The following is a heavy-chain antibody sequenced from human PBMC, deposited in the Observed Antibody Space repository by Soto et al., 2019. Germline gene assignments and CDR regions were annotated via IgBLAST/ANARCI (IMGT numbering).Heavy chain of an antibody. V-gene: IGHV1-8*01. CDR3: ARRKERSGPHYFDS. CDR1: GYTFITYD. D-gene: IGHD1-1*01. Sequence: VASVKVSCKASGYTFITYDINWVRQAPGQGLEWMGWMNPYNGNAGYAQKFQGRVTMTRNTSISTAYMELTSLKSNDTAVYFCARRKERSGPHYFDSWGQGTLVTAPQ. J-gene: IGHJ4*02. CDR2: MNPYNGNA.